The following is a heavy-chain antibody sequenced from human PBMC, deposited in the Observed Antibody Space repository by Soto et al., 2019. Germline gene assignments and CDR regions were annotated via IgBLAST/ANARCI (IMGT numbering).Heavy chain of an antibody. CDR3: AASCPDQGYSAIDY. V-gene: IGHV1-58*01. Sequence: SVKVSCKASGFTFTSSAVQWVRQARGQRLEWIGWIVVGSGNTNYAQKFQERVTITRDMSTSTAYMGLSSLRSEDTAVYYCAASCPDQGYSAIDYWGQGTLVTVSS. CDR2: IVVGSGNT. D-gene: IGHD3-22*01. J-gene: IGHJ4*02. CDR1: GFTFTSSA.